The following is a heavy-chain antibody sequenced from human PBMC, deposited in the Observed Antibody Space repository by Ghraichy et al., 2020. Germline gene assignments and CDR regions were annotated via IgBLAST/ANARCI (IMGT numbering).Heavy chain of an antibody. CDR3: AKDPSASGWLRGTGYFDY. CDR1: GFTFSSYA. D-gene: IGHD6-19*01. V-gene: IGHV3-23*01. CDR2: GTGGST. Sequence: GGSLRLSCAASGFTFSSYAMNWVRQAPGKGLEWVSGTGGSTYYADSVKCRFTISRDNSKNTLYLQMNCLRAEDTAVYYCAKDPSASGWLRGTGYFDYWGQGTLVTVSS. J-gene: IGHJ4*02.